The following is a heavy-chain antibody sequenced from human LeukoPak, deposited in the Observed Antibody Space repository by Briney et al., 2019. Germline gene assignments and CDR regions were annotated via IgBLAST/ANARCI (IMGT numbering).Heavy chain of an antibody. CDR1: GFTFSTYG. D-gene: IGHD3-10*01. J-gene: IGHJ4*02. Sequence: GGSLTLSCAASGFTFSTYGMHWVRQPPGKGLEWVAVIWNDASNKYYADSVKDRFTISRDNSKNTLYLQMNSLRDEDTAVYSCARASGPFDYWGQGTLVTVSS. CDR2: IWNDASNK. CDR3: ARASGPFDY. V-gene: IGHV3-33*01.